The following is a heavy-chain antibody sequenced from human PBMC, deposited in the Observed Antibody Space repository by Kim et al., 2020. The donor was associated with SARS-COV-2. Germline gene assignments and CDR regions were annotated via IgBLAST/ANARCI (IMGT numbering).Heavy chain of an antibody. D-gene: IGHD3-16*01. Sequence: SPSLKSRVTMSVDTSKNQFSLKLSSVTAADTAVYYCARVWAHTVNNWFDPWGQGTLVTVCS. V-gene: IGHV4-4*07. CDR3: ARVWAHTVNNWFDP. J-gene: IGHJ5*02.